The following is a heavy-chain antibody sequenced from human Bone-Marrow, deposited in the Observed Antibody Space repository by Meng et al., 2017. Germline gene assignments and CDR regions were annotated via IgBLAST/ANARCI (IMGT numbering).Heavy chain of an antibody. J-gene: IGHJ2*01. D-gene: IGHD1-26*01. CDR2: IAAGKNSE. CDR3: ARNSDARGTHGYFDL. CDR1: GLAFSNYG. V-gene: IGHV3-30*19. Sequence: GESLNISCAASGLAFSNYGMHWVRQAPGKGLEWVAAIAAGKNSEYYADSVKRRFTVFRDSSKDTLYLQMNSLRTEDTAVYFCARNSDARGTHGYFDLWGPGTLVTVSS.